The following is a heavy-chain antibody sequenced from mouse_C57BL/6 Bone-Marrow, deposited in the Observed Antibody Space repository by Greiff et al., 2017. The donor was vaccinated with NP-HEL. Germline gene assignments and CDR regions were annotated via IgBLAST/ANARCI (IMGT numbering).Heavy chain of an antibody. CDR2: ILPGSGNT. Sequence: LQQSGASVTLSCKATGYTFTGNWIEWVKQRPGHGLEWIGEILPGSGNTYYNERFKGKATFTADTSSNTAYMQLSSLTTDDSAIYYCARDYYGSSYFDYWGQGTTLTVSS. CDR1: GYTFTGNW. V-gene: IGHV1-9*01. CDR3: ARDYYGSSYFDY. J-gene: IGHJ2*01. D-gene: IGHD1-1*01.